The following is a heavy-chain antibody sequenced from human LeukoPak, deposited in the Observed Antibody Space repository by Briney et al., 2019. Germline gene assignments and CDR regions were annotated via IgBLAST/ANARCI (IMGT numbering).Heavy chain of an antibody. V-gene: IGHV1-2*02. CDR1: GYTFTGYY. J-gene: IGHJ4*02. Sequence: GASVKVSCKASGYTFTGYYMHWVRQAPGQGLEWMGWINPNSGGTNYAQKFQGRVTMTRDTSIGTAYMELSRLRSDDTAVYYCARDLGRDGSTTDYWGQGTLVTVSS. CDR2: INPNSGGT. D-gene: IGHD5-24*01. CDR3: ARDLGRDGSTTDY.